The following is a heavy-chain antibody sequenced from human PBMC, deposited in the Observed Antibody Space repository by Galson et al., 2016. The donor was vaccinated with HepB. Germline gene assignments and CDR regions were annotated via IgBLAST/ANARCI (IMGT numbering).Heavy chain of an antibody. V-gene: IGHV2-70*10. CDR3: ARTRGSGSFHYYYGLDV. CDR2: IDYDDNK. D-gene: IGHD1-26*01. Sequence: PALVKPTQTLTLTCTFSGFSFHSDKMSVSWIRLPPGKALEWIARIDYDDNKYYSTSLKTRLTISKDSSKNQVILTVANMDPVDTATYFCARTRGSGSFHYYYGLDVWGQGTTVTVSS. CDR1: GFSFHSDKMS. J-gene: IGHJ6*02.